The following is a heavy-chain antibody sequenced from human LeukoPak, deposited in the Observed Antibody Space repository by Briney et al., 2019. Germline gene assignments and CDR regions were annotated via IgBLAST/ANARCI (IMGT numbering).Heavy chain of an antibody. CDR2: IYYSGST. CDR3: ARGTYDYDSSPFDY. D-gene: IGHD3-22*01. Sequence: PSETLSLTCTVSGDSIRSRSYYWGWIRQPPGKGLEWIGTIYYSGSTYYNPSLKSRVTISIDTSKSQFSLNLSSVTAADTAVYYCARGTYDYDSSPFDYWGQGTLVTVSS. CDR1: GDSIRSRSYY. J-gene: IGHJ4*02. V-gene: IGHV4-39*07.